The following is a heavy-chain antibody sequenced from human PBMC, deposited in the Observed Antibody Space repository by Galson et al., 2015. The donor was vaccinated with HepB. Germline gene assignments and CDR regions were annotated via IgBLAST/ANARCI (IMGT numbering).Heavy chain of an antibody. CDR3: AKDRTRTPVAGTGYWYFDL. CDR1: EFTFISYA. D-gene: IGHD6-19*01. CDR2: ISYSGGRT. J-gene: IGHJ2*01. Sequence: SLRLSCAASEFTFISYAMAWVRQAPGKGLEWVSSISYSGGRTYSADSVKGRFTISRDNSKNMLYLQMNSLRVEDTAVYYCAKDRTRTPVAGTGYWYFDLWGRGTLVAVSS. V-gene: IGHV3-23*01.